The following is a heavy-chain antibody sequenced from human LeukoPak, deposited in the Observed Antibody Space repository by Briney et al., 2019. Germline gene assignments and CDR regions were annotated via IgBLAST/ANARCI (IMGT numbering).Heavy chain of an antibody. V-gene: IGHV3-7*05. CDR2: IKQDGSEK. CDR1: GFTFSSYW. Sequence: GGSLRLSCVASGFTFSSYWMSWVRQAPGKGLEWVANIKQDGSEKYYVDSVKGRFTISRDNAKNSLYLQMNSLRAEDTAVYYWARDFYGPYYYGMDVWGKGTTVTVSS. J-gene: IGHJ6*04. D-gene: IGHD3-16*01. CDR3: ARDFYGPYYYGMDV.